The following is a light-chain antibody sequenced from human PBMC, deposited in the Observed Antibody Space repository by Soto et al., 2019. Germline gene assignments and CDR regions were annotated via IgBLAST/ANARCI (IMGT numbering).Light chain of an antibody. Sequence: QSVLTQPPSASGSPGQSVTISCTGASSDVGGYNYVSWYQQHPGKAPKLMIYEVSKRPSGVPDRFSGSKSDNTAYLTVSRLQAEDEADYYCISYAGSDNFVFGTGTKVTVL. CDR2: EVS. CDR1: SSDVGGYNY. V-gene: IGLV2-8*01. CDR3: ISYAGSDNFV. J-gene: IGLJ1*01.